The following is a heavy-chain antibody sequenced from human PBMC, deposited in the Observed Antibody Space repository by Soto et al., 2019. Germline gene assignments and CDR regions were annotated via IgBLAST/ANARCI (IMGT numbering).Heavy chain of an antibody. CDR3: AREDTVNTPKLDY. CDR1: GYTFTNYG. CDR2: ISTDNGNT. V-gene: IGHV1-18*04. D-gene: IGHD4-17*01. J-gene: IGHJ4*02. Sequence: ASVKVSCKASGYTFTNYGVSWVRQAPGQGLEWMGWISTDNGNTYYAQKFQGRVTMTTDTSTNTAYMDLRSLRSDDTAVYYCAREDTVNTPKLDYWGQGTLVTVSS.